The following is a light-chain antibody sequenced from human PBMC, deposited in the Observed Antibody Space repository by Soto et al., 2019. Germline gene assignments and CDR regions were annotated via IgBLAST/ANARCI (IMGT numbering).Light chain of an antibody. CDR1: NIGTKG. Sequence: SYELTQPPSVSVAPGQTASITCGGDNIGTKGVHWYQQKPGQAPELVVYNGRDRPSGIPERFSGSNSGNTATLTITRVEAGDEADFYCQVRKSPSDHSVVFGGGTKLTVL. V-gene: IGLV3-21*02. CDR3: QVRKSPSDHSVV. J-gene: IGLJ3*02. CDR2: NGR.